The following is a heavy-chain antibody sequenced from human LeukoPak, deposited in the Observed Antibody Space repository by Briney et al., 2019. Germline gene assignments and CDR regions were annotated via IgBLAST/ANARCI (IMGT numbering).Heavy chain of an antibody. J-gene: IGHJ5*02. Sequence: GESLKISCTGFEYNFTSYWIGWVRQMPGKGLEWMGIIYPGDSDTRYSPSFQGQVTISADKSISTAYLQWSSLKASDTAMYYCARGDCSSTSCPNWFDPWGQGTLVTVSS. CDR2: IYPGDSDT. CDR3: ARGDCSSTSCPNWFDP. CDR1: EYNFTSYW. D-gene: IGHD2-2*01. V-gene: IGHV5-51*01.